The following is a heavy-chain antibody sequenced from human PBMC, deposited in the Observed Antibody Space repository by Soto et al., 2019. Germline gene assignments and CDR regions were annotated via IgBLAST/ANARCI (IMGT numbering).Heavy chain of an antibody. J-gene: IGHJ6*02. D-gene: IGHD3-3*01. V-gene: IGHV1-18*01. CDR2: ISAYNGNT. CDR3: ARIFGVVIYDGMDV. CDR1: GYTFTSYG. Sequence: ASVKVSCKASGYTFTSYGISWVRQAPGQGLEWMGWISAYNGNTNYAQKLQGGVTMTTDTSTSTAYMELRSLRSDDTAVYYCARIFGVVIYDGMDVWGQGTTVTVSS.